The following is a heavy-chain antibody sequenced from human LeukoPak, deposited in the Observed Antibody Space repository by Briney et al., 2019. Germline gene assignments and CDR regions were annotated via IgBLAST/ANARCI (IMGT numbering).Heavy chain of an antibody. V-gene: IGHV4-34*01. Sequence: KASETLSLTCAVYGGSFSGYYWSWIRQPPGKGLEWIGEINHSGSTNYNPSLKSRVTISVDTSKNQFSLKLSSVTAADTAVYYCARAGGYYYGMDVWGQGTTVTVSS. CDR1: GGSFSGYY. J-gene: IGHJ6*02. CDR3: ARAGGYYYGMDV. CDR2: INHSGST. D-gene: IGHD3-10*01.